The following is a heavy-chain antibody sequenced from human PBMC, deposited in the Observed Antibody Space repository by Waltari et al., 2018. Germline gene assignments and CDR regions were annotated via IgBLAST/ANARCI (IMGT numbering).Heavy chain of an antibody. CDR2: IYTTGST. Sequence: QVQLQXSGPGQVKPSETLSLTCTVSGGXLXXYYWSWIRQPAGKGLEWIGRIYTTGSTNYNPSLKSRVTMSVDTAKNQFSLKXSSVTAADTAVYFCARXXRGSSGSWSFSDYWGXGXLVTVSS. V-gene: IGHV4-4*07. D-gene: IGHD6-25*01. CDR1: GGXLXXYY. J-gene: IGHJ4*02. CDR3: ARXXRGSSGSWSFSDY.